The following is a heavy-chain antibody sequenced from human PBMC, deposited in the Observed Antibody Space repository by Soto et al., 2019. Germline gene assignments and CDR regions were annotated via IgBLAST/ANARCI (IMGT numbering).Heavy chain of an antibody. CDR3: ARTGHYYYYYMDV. J-gene: IGHJ6*03. Sequence: QVQLVESGGGVVQPGRSLRLSCAASGFSFSSYGMHWVRQAPGKGLEWVAVIWYDGSNKYYADSVKGRFTISRDNSKNTLYLQMNSLRADDTAVYYCARTGHYYYYYMDVWGKGTTVTVSS. CDR1: GFSFSSYG. CDR2: IWYDGSNK. V-gene: IGHV3-33*01.